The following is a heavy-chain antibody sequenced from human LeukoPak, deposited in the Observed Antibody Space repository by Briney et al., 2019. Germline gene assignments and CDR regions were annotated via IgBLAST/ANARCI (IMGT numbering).Heavy chain of an antibody. V-gene: IGHV1-2*02. CDR2: INPNSGGT. J-gene: IGHJ4*02. D-gene: IGHD3-10*01. CDR1: GYTFTGYY. Sequence: ASVKVSCKASGYTFTGYYMHWVRQAPGQGLEWMGWINPNSGGTNYAQKFQGRVTMTRDTSISTAYMELSRLRSDDTAMYYCARDLGFGDYVHYWGQGTLVTVSS. CDR3: ARDLGFGDYVHY.